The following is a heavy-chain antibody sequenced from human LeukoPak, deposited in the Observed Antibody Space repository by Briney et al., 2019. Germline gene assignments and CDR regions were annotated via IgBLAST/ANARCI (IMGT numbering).Heavy chain of an antibody. V-gene: IGHV3-49*04. D-gene: IGHD1-7*01. CDR2: IRSKAYGGTT. CDR1: GFTFGDYA. CDR3: TRVGPGTETNWFDP. Sequence: GGSLRLSCTASGFTFGDYAMGWVRQAPGKGLEWVGFIRSKAYGGTTEYAASVKGRFTISRDDSKSIAYLQMNSLKTEDTAVYYCTRVGPGTETNWFDPWGQGTLVTVSS. J-gene: IGHJ5*02.